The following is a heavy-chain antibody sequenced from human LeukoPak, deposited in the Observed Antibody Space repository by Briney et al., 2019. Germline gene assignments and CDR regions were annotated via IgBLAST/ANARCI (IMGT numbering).Heavy chain of an antibody. Sequence: GGSLRLSCAASGFTFSSYSMNWVRQAPGKGLEWVSYISSSSSTIYYADSVKGRFTISRDNAKNSLYLQMNSLRAEDTAVYYCARDGYPYGMDVWGQGTTVTVSS. CDR2: ISSSSSTI. CDR1: GFTFSSYS. CDR3: ARDGYPYGMDV. V-gene: IGHV3-48*04. J-gene: IGHJ6*02. D-gene: IGHD6-13*01.